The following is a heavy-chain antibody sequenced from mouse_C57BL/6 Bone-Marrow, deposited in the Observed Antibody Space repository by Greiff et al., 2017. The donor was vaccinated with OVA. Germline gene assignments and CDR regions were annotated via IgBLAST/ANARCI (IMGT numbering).Heavy chain of an antibody. CDR2: IYPGSGNT. Sequence: QVQLQQSGAELVRPGASVKLSCKASGYTFTDYYINWVKQRPGQGLEWIARIYPGSGNTYYNEKFKGKATLTAEKSPSTAYMQLSSLTSEDSAVYCCARSGGNYPAWFAYWGQGTLVTVSA. V-gene: IGHV1-76*01. J-gene: IGHJ3*01. CDR3: ARSGGNYPAWFAY. D-gene: IGHD2-1*01. CDR1: GYTFTDYY.